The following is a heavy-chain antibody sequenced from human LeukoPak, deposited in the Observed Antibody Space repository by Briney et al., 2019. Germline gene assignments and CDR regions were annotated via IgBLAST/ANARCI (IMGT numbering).Heavy chain of an antibody. Sequence: PGGSLRLSCAASGFIFSSYAMSWVRQAPGKGLEWVSGISYSGGSTYYTDSVQGRLTISRDNSKNTLYLEMNSLRVEDTAVYYCAKLGWLGYCSSTSCPLGYWGQGTLVTVSS. CDR3: AKLGWLGYCSSTSCPLGY. CDR2: ISYSGGST. V-gene: IGHV3-23*01. D-gene: IGHD2-2*01. J-gene: IGHJ4*02. CDR1: GFIFSSYA.